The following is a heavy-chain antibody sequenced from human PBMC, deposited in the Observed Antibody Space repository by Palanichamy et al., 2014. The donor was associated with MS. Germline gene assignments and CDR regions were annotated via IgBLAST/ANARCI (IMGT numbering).Heavy chain of an antibody. J-gene: IGHJ4*02. CDR3: ARGLWSSSRVGYYFDN. CDR2: INAGNGNT. CDR1: GYTFTDYA. V-gene: IGHV1-3*01. Sequence: QVQLVQSGAEVKKPGASVKVSCKASGYTFTDYAMNWVRQAPGQRLEWMGWINAGNGNTKYSQKFQGRVTLTRDTSASTAYMELSSPTSEDTAVYYCARGLWSSSRVGYYFDNWGQGTLVTVSS. D-gene: IGHD3-3*01.